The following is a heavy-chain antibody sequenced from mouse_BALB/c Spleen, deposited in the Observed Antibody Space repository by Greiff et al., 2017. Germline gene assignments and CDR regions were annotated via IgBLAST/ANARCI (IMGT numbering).Heavy chain of an antibody. CDR2: ISDGGSYT. J-gene: IGHJ3*01. CDR1: GFTFSDYY. D-gene: IGHD2-4*01. V-gene: IGHV5-4*02. CDR3: ARIDYDEGPLAY. Sequence: EVHLVESGGGLVKPGGSLKLSCAASGFTFSDYYMYWVRQTPEKRLEWVATISDGGSYTYYPDSVKGRFTISRDNAKNNLYLQMSSLKSEDTAMYYCARIDYDEGPLAYWGQGTLVTVSA.